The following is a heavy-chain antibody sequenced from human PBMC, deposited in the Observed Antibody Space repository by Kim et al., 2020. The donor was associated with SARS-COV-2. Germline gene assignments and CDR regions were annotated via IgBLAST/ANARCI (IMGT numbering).Heavy chain of an antibody. Sequence: SQTLSLTCAISGDSVSSNSAGWNWIRQSPSRGLEWLGRTYYRSKWYNDYAVSVKSRITIKPDTSENQFSLHLSSVSPEDTALYYCARDLEAGTHNWFDPWGQGTLVTVSS. J-gene: IGHJ5*02. D-gene: IGHD6-19*01. CDR1: GDSVSSNSAG. CDR2: TYYRSKWYN. CDR3: ARDLEAGTHNWFDP. V-gene: IGHV6-1*01.